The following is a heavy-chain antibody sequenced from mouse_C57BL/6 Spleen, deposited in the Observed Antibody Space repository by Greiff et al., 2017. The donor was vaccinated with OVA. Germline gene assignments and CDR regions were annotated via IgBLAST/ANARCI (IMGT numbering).Heavy chain of an antibody. CDR2: IYPGDGDT. Sequence: VQLQQSGAELVKPGASVKISCKASGYAFSSYWMNWVKQRPGKGLEWIGQIYPGDGDTNYTGKFKGKATLTADKSSSTAYMQLSSLTSEDSAVYFCARGYSNKYAMDYWGQGTSVTVSS. J-gene: IGHJ4*01. CDR1: GYAFSSYW. V-gene: IGHV1-80*01. CDR3: ARGYSNKYAMDY. D-gene: IGHD2-5*01.